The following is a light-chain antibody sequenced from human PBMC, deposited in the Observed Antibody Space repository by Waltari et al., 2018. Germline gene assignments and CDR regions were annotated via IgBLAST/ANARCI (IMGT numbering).Light chain of an antibody. CDR3: SSYTSSSTLWV. V-gene: IGLV2-14*03. CDR1: SSDVGGYNY. J-gene: IGLJ3*02. CDR2: DVS. Sequence: QSALTQPASVSGSPGQSITISCTGTSSDVGGYNYVSWYQQHPGKAPKLMSYDVSNRPSGVSNRFAGSKSCNTASLTISGLQAEDEADYYGSSYTSSSTLWVFGGGTKLTVL.